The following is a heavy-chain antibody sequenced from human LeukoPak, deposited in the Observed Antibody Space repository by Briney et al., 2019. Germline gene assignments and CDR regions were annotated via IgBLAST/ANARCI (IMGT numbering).Heavy chain of an antibody. CDR2: IKGDGITT. CDR3: AKDLHEIAADY. CDR1: GFTFSSFW. V-gene: IGHV3-74*01. J-gene: IGHJ4*02. Sequence: PGGSLRLSCEASGFTFSSFWMHWVRQAPGKGLVWVARIKGDGITTNYADPAKGRFTVSRDSAKNTVYLQMNSLRAEDTAVYYCAKDLHEIAADYWGQGTLVTVAS. D-gene: IGHD2-21*01.